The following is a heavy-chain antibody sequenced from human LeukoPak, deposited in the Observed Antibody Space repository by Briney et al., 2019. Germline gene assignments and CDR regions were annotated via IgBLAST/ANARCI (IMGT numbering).Heavy chain of an antibody. CDR2: INHSGST. CDR1: GGSFSGYY. J-gene: IGHJ5*02. CDR3: ARVKSPRTIVIGRGMGYNWFDP. Sequence: PSETLSLTCAVYGGSFSGYYWSWIRQPPGKGLEWIGEINHSGSTNYNPSLKSRVTISVDTSKNQFSLKLSSVTAADTAVYYCARVKSPRTIVIGRGMGYNWFDPWGQGTLVTVSS. V-gene: IGHV4-34*01. D-gene: IGHD1-14*01.